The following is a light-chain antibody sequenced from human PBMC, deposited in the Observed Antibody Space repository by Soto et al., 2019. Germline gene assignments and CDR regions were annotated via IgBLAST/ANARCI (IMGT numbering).Light chain of an antibody. CDR2: DVM. Sequence: QSVLTQPASVSGSPGQSITISCTGTSSVVGGYNYVSWYQQHPGKAPKVMIYDVMNRPSGVSNRFSGSKSGITASLTISGLQAEDEADYYCSSYTSSSTLIFGGGTKLTVL. CDR1: SSVVGGYNY. V-gene: IGLV2-14*01. CDR3: SSYTSSSTLI. J-gene: IGLJ2*01.